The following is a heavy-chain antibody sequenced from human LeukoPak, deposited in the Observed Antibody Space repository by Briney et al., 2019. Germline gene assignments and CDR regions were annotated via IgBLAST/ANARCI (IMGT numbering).Heavy chain of an antibody. CDR3: ARYDYSNLDMAEYFQH. J-gene: IGHJ1*01. CDR1: GYTFTGYY. Sequence: ASVKVSCKASGYTFTGYYMHWVRQAPGRELEWMGWINPNSGGTNYAQKFQGSVTMTRDTSISTAYMELSRLRSDDTAVYYCARYDYSNLDMAEYFQHWGQGTLVTVSS. CDR2: INPNSGGT. D-gene: IGHD4-11*01. V-gene: IGHV1-2*02.